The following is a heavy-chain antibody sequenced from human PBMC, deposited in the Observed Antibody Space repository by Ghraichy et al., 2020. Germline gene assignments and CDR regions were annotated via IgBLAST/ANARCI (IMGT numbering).Heavy chain of an antibody. CDR3: ASMLAVAAHNWFDP. J-gene: IGHJ5*02. Sequence: ASVKVSCKASGYTFTGYYMHWVRQAPGQGLEWMGWINPNSGGTNYAQKFQGRVTMTRDTSISTAYMELSRLRSDDTAVYYCASMLAVAAHNWFDPWGQGTLVTVSS. V-gene: IGHV1-2*02. CDR1: GYTFTGYY. D-gene: IGHD6-19*01. CDR2: INPNSGGT.